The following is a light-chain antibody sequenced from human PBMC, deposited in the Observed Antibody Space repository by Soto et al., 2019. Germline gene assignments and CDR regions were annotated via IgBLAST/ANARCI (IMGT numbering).Light chain of an antibody. CDR3: TSYTSSSTLV. V-gene: IGLV2-14*01. J-gene: IGLJ2*01. CDR2: EVS. CDR1: SSDVGGYNY. Sequence: QFVRTQPASVSWSPGQAIAISCTGNSSDVGGYNYVSWYKQNPGKAPKLMIYEVSNRPAGASNRLSGSQSGDETALTISGLHAEHEAAYSCTSYTSSSTLVFGRGPPLTV.